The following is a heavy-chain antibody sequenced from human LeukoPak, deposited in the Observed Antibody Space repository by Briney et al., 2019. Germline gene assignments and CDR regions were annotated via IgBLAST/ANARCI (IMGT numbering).Heavy chain of an antibody. D-gene: IGHD3-16*01. CDR2: IKQDGSEK. Sequence: GGSLRLSCAASGFTFSSYWMSWVRQAPGKGLEWVANIKQDGSEKYSVDSVKGRFTISRDNAKNSLYMQMNSLRAEDTAVYYCARVMSASVWRSYGSYYYYYMDIWGRGTAVTVSS. CDR1: GFTFSSYW. J-gene: IGHJ6*03. V-gene: IGHV3-7*01. CDR3: ARVMSASVWRSYGSYYYYYMDI.